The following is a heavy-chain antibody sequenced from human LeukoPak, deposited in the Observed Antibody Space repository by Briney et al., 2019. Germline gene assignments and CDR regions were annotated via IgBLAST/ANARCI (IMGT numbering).Heavy chain of an antibody. CDR1: GFTFSSYS. CDR3: ATSIAAAGIYGSY. D-gene: IGHD6-13*01. V-gene: IGHV3-21*01. J-gene: IGHJ4*02. Sequence: GGSLRLSCAASGFTFSSYSMNWVRQAPGKGLEWVSSISSSSSYIYYADSVKGRFTISRDNAKNSLYLQMNSLRAEDTAVYYCATSIAAAGIYGSYWGQGTLVTVSS. CDR2: ISSSSSYI.